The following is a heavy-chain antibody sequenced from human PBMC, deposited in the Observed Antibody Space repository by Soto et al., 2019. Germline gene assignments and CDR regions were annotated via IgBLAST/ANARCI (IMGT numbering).Heavy chain of an antibody. Sequence: QVQLVQSGAEVKKPGSSVKVSCKASGGTFSSYAISWVRQAPGQGLEWMGGIIPIFGTANYAQKFQGRVTITADESTSKAYLGLSSLGSEDTGVYYCARVFLFGDCSSTSCSSHTNWTHRRGMDVWGQGTTVTVSS. D-gene: IGHD2-2*01. J-gene: IGHJ6*02. CDR2: IIPIFGTA. V-gene: IGHV1-69*01. CDR1: GGTFSSYA. CDR3: ARVFLFGDCSSTSCSSHTNWTHRRGMDV.